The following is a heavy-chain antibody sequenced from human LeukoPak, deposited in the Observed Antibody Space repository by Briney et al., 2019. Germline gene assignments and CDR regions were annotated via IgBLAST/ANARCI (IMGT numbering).Heavy chain of an antibody. V-gene: IGHV3-30*03. D-gene: IGHD5-24*01. J-gene: IGHJ4*02. Sequence: GGSLRLSCAASGFTFNSYWMNWVRQAPGKGLEWVTVVSADGRTQLYSDSVKGRFTVSRDNSLNTLHLQMNSLKTEDTAVYYCAREFGHNRWYFDYWGQGALVTVSS. CDR1: GFTFNSYW. CDR3: AREFGHNRWYFDY. CDR2: VSADGRTQ.